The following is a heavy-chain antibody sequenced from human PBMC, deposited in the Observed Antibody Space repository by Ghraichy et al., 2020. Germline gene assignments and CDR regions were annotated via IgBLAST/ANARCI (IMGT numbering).Heavy chain of an antibody. V-gene: IGHV1-18*01. J-gene: IGHJ3*02. Sequence: ASVKVSCKASGYTFTSNGISWVRQAPGQGLEWMGWISGYNGNTVYAQNFQVRVTMTTDTSTSTAYMELRSLRSDDTAVYYCARDKSYDAFDIWGQGTMVTVSS. CDR3: ARDKSYDAFDI. CDR2: ISGYNGNT. CDR1: GYTFTSNG.